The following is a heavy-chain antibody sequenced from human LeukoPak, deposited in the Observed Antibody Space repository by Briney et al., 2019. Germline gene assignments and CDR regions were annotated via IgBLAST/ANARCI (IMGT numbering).Heavy chain of an antibody. D-gene: IGHD6-19*01. V-gene: IGHV3-30*04. CDR1: GFTFSSYA. CDR2: ISYDGSNK. Sequence: GGSLGLSCAASGFTFSSYAMHWVRQAPGKGLEWVAVISYDGSNKYYADSVKGRFTISRDNSKNTLYLQMNSLRAEDTAVYYCARVGPRGSSGWYLVYWGQGTLVTVSS. J-gene: IGHJ4*02. CDR3: ARVGPRGSSGWYLVY.